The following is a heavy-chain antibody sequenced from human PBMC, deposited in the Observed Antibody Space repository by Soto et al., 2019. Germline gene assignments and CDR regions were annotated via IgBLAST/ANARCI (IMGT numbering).Heavy chain of an antibody. V-gene: IGHV1-69*13. CDR1: GGTFSSYA. J-gene: IGHJ4*02. Sequence: GASVKVSCKASGGTFSSYAISWVRQAPGQGLEWMGGIIPIFGTANYAQKFQGRVTITADESTSTAYMELSSLRSEDTAVYYCASRDPYSSSPYNYFDYWGQGTLVTVSS. CDR2: IIPIFGTA. CDR3: ASRDPYSSSPYNYFDY. D-gene: IGHD6-13*01.